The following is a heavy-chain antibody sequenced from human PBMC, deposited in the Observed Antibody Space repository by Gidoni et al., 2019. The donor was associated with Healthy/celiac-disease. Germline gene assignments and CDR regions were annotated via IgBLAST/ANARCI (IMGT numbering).Heavy chain of an antibody. CDR3: ARDYPPMMVYSSSWAYFDY. Sequence: EVQLVESGGGLVKPGGSLRLSCAPSGFTFSSYSMNWVRQAPGKGLEWVSSISSSSSYIYYADSVKGRFTISRDNAKNSMYLQMNSLRAEDTAVYYCARDYPPMMVYSSSWAYFDYWGQGTLVTVSS. V-gene: IGHV3-21*03. D-gene: IGHD6-13*01. J-gene: IGHJ4*02. CDR1: GFTFSSYS. CDR2: ISSSSSYI.